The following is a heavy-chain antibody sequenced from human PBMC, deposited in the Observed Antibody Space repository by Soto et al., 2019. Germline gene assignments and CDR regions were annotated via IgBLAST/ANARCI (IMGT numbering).Heavy chain of an antibody. Sequence: SETLSLTCTVSGGSISSYYWSWIRQPPGKGLEWIGYIYYSGSTNYNPSLKSRVTISVDTSKNQFSLKLSSVTAADTAVYYCARDVSPGLYYDFWSGYYPSNYYYYGMDVWGQGTTVTVS. CDR1: GGSISSYY. D-gene: IGHD3-3*01. J-gene: IGHJ6*02. CDR3: ARDVSPGLYYDFWSGYYPSNYYYYGMDV. CDR2: IYYSGST. V-gene: IGHV4-59*01.